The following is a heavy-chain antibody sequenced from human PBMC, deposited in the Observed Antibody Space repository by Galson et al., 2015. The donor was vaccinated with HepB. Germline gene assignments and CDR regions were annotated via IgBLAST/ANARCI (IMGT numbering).Heavy chain of an antibody. D-gene: IGHD5-12*01. CDR3: ARAGYSGYDGSFDY. CDR2: INHSGST. V-gene: IGHV4-34*01. Sequence: ETLSLTCAVYGGSFSGYYWSWIRQPPGKGLEWIGEINHSGSTNYNPSLKSRVTTSVDTSKNQFSLKLSSVTAADTAVYYCARAGYSGYDGSFDYWGQGTLVTVSS. J-gene: IGHJ4*02. CDR1: GGSFSGYY.